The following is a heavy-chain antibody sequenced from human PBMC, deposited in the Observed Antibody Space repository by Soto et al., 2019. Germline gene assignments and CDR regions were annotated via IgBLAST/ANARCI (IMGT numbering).Heavy chain of an antibody. CDR3: DV. CDR1: GGALSRSSDY. V-gene: IGHV4-39*02. Sequence: SETLSLTCTVSGGALSRSSDYWGWIRQPPGKGLEWIGSLYYSGTTYYNPSLRGRLTIPVDTSKNYFYYCAGGGSIVVSTRRLMDVWGKGTTVTVSS. J-gene: IGHJ6*03. D-gene: IGHD3-22*01. CDR2: LYYSGTT.